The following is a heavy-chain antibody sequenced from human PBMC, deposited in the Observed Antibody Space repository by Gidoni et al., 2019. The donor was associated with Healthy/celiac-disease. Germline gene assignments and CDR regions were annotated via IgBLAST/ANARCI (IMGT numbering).Heavy chain of an antibody. CDR2: ISSSGSTI. CDR3: ARESGGSYFFDY. V-gene: IGHV3-48*03. D-gene: IGHD1-26*01. CDR1: GSPFSSYE. Sequence: EVKLVESGGGLVQPGGSLRLSCAASGSPFSSYELNLVRKAPGKVLDWVSYISSSGSTIYYADSVKGLFTISRDNAKNSLYLQMNRLRAEDTAVYYCARESGGSYFFDYWGQGTLVTVSS. J-gene: IGHJ4*02.